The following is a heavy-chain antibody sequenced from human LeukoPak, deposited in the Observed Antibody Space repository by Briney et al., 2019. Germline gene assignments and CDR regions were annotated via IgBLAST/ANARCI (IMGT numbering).Heavy chain of an antibody. CDR3: AREISSYYFDS. Sequence: GGSLRLSCAASGFTFSSYGMHWVRQAPGKGLEWVAVISYDGSNKYYADSVKGRFTISRDNSKNTLYLQMNSLRAEDTAVYYCAREISSYYFDSWGQGTLVTVSS. V-gene: IGHV3-30*03. CDR2: ISYDGSNK. CDR1: GFTFSSYG. J-gene: IGHJ4*02.